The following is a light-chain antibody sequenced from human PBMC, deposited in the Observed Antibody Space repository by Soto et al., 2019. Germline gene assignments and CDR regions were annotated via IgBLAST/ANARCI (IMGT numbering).Light chain of an antibody. CDR1: SSDVGGYNH. V-gene: IGLV2-14*01. J-gene: IGLJ1*01. CDR3: TSYPSISTYV. CDR2: EVS. Sequence: QSALAQPASVSESPGQSITISCAGTSSDVGGYNHVSWYQQHADKAPKLLIHEVSNRPSGDSNRFSGSKSGNTASPTISWLQAEDAADYYCTSYPSISTYVFGTGTKVTVL.